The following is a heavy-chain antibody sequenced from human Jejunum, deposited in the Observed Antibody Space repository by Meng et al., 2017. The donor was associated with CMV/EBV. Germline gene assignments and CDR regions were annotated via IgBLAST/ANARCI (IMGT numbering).Heavy chain of an antibody. CDR3: ARSLRDYSGWVKKYHFDY. Sequence: FSGYYWTWLRQPPGKGLEWLGEISHSGGTSYNPSLRSRLTISVDTSTNQFSLRLTSVTAADTALYYCARSLRDYSGWVKKYHFDYWGQGTLVTVSS. V-gene: IGHV4-34*01. CDR2: ISHSGGT. CDR1: FSGYY. J-gene: IGHJ4*02. D-gene: IGHD6-19*01.